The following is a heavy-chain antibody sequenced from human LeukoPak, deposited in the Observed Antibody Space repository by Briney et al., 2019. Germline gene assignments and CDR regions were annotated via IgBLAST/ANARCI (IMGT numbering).Heavy chain of an antibody. V-gene: IGHV3-23*01. Sequence: GGSLRLSCAASGFTFSSYAMSWVRQAPGKGLEWVSAISGSGDNTYYADSVKDRFTISRDNSKNTLYLQMNSLRAEDTAVYYCAKDEGDGYNFRSYFDYWGQGTLVTVSS. J-gene: IGHJ4*02. CDR3: AKDEGDGYNFRSYFDY. D-gene: IGHD5-24*01. CDR1: GFTFSSYA. CDR2: ISGSGDNT.